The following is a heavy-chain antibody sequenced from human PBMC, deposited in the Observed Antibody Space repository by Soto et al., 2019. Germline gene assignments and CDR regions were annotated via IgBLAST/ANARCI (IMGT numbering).Heavy chain of an antibody. CDR2: ISGGGDAA. Sequence: EVQVLESGGGLVQPGGSLRLSCAGSGFTFINYAMNWVRQAPGKGLEWVSSISGGGDAAFFPDSVRGRFTIPRDNSRNTVTLQMNSLLVDDTAVYSCARKILGSTTRPSYWSFDLWGRGTLVTVSS. D-gene: IGHD7-27*01. V-gene: IGHV3-23*01. J-gene: IGHJ2*01. CDR1: GFTFINYA. CDR3: ARKILGSTTRPSYWSFDL.